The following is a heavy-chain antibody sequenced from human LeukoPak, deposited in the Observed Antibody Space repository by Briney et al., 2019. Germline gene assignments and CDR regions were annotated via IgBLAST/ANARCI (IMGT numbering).Heavy chain of an antibody. CDR2: ITASSNYI. CDR1: GFSVTGYT. V-gene: IGHV3-21*06. CDR3: ATQPELPGWFDS. D-gene: IGHD1-14*01. Sequence: PGGSLRLSCEASGFSVTGYTMSWVRQAPGKGLEWVSSITASSNYIEYADSLRGRFTVSRDNAKNSLYLQLSSLGAEDTAVYYCATQPELPGWFDSWGQGTLVTVSS. J-gene: IGHJ5*01.